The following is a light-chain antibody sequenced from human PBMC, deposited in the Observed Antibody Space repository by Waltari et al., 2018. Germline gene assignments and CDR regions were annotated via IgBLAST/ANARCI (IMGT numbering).Light chain of an antibody. V-gene: IGLV2-8*01. CDR1: SRDVGAYDY. CDR2: EVT. Sequence: QSALTQPPSASGSPGQSVTISCSGTSRDVGAYDYVSWYQQHPGKAPKLMIYEVTERPSGGPDRFSGSKSDNTASLTVSGLQADDEADYYCCSYAGHSWVFGGGTRLTVL. CDR3: CSYAGHSWV. J-gene: IGLJ3*02.